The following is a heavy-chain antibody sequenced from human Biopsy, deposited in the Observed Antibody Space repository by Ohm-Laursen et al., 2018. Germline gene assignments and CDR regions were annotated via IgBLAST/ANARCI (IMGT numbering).Heavy chain of an antibody. J-gene: IGHJ3*02. CDR1: GFTFASHA. D-gene: IGHD3-10*01. CDR2: ISGCGDTA. Sequence: SLRLSCAASGFTFASHAMSWVRQAPGKGLEWVSLISGCGDTAYYPDSVKGRFTISRDNSKNTLYLEMNSLRTEETAKYYFTKAGSQDGFDIWGPGTMVTVSS. CDR3: TKAGSQDGFDI. V-gene: IGHV3-23*01.